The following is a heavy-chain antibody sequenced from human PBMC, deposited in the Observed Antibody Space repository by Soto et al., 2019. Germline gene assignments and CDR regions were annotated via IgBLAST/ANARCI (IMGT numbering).Heavy chain of an antibody. Sequence: QVQLQGSGPGLVKPSQTLSLTCTVSGGSISSGGYYWSWIRQHPGKGLEWIGYIYYSGYTYYNPSPMSRITISIDTSKNQFSLNLTSVTAAATALYYCARSSSLSIFASWGQGTLVTVSS. J-gene: IGHJ4*02. CDR2: IYYSGYT. V-gene: IGHV4-31*03. D-gene: IGHD6-13*01. CDR3: ARSSSLSIFAS. CDR1: GGSISSGGYY.